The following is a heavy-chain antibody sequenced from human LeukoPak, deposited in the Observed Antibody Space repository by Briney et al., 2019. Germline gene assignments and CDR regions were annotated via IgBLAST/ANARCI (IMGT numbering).Heavy chain of an antibody. V-gene: IGHV1-2*02. CDR1: AYTFTGYY. CDR3: ARSMQQLRHFQH. Sequence: GASVKVSCEASAYTFTGYYMHWLRQAPGQGLDWMGWINPNSGVTNYAQNFQGRVTMTRDTSISTAYMGLSRLRSDDTAVYYCARSMQQLRHFQHWGQGTLVTVSS. J-gene: IGHJ1*01. CDR2: INPNSGVT. D-gene: IGHD6-13*01.